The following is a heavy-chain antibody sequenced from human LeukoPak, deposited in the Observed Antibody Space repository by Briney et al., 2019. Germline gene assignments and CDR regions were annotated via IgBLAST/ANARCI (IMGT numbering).Heavy chain of an antibody. J-gene: IGHJ6*03. Sequence: SETLSLTCTVSGGSISSYYWSWIRQPPGKGLEWIGYIYTSGSTNYNPSLKSRVTISVDTSKNQFSLKLGSVTAADTAVYYCARGDTAMPNYYYYYMDVWGKGTTVTVSS. D-gene: IGHD5-18*01. CDR2: IYTSGST. CDR1: GGSISSYY. CDR3: ARGDTAMPNYYYYYMDV. V-gene: IGHV4-4*09.